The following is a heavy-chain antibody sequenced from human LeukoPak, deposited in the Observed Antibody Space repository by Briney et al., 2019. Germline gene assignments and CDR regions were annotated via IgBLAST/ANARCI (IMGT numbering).Heavy chain of an antibody. Sequence: GESLKISCKGSGYSFTTYWIAWVRQMPGKGLEWMAIIYPGDSDTRYSPSFQGQVTISADKSISTAYLQWSSLKASDTAMYYCARHEGYYDSSGYYHGAPLGYWGQGTLVTVSS. J-gene: IGHJ4*02. CDR1: GYSFTTYW. CDR2: IYPGDSDT. D-gene: IGHD3-22*01. V-gene: IGHV5-51*01. CDR3: ARHEGYYDSSGYYHGAPLGY.